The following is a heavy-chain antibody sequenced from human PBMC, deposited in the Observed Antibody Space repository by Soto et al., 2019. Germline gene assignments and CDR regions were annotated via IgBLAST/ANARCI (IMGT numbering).Heavy chain of an antibody. V-gene: IGHV3-23*01. CDR1: GVTGVTFSAA. J-gene: IGHJ4*02. CDR2: ISGSGGST. CDR3: SYPLAGSDYDYVWGSYRSPFDY. D-gene: IGHD3-16*02. Sequence: PGGSLRLSCAASGVTGVTFSAAWLTWVRQAPGKGLEWVSAISGSGGSTYYADSVKGRFTISRDNSKNTLYLQMNSLRAEDTAVYYCSYPLAGSDYDYVWGSYRSPFDYWGQGTLVTVSS.